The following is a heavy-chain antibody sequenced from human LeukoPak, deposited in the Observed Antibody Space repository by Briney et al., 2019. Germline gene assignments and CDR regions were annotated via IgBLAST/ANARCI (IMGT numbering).Heavy chain of an antibody. Sequence: GASVRVSCKASGYTFTGYYMHWVRQAPGQGLEWMGWINPNSGGTNYAQKFQGRVTMTRDTSISTAYMELSRLRSDDTAVYYCARGYFFMSTPYFDYWGQGTLVTVSS. CDR2: INPNSGGT. D-gene: IGHD3-16*01. CDR1: GYTFTGYY. J-gene: IGHJ4*02. CDR3: ARGYFFMSTPYFDY. V-gene: IGHV1-2*02.